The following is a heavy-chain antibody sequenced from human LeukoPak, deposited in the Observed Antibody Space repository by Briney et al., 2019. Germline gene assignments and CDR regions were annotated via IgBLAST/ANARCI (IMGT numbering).Heavy chain of an antibody. Sequence: HAGGSLRLSCAASGFTFSSYAMSWVRQAPGKGLEWVSRTSGSGDITYYADSVKGRFTISRDNSKNTLYLQMNSLRAEDTAVYYCAKDYRDFWSGYYGYFDFWGHGTRVTVSS. J-gene: IGHJ4*01. CDR2: TSGSGDIT. V-gene: IGHV3-23*01. CDR3: AKDYRDFWSGYYGYFDF. CDR1: GFTFSSYA. D-gene: IGHD3-3*01.